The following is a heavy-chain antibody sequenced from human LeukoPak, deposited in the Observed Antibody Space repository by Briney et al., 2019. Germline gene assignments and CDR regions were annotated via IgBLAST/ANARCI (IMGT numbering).Heavy chain of an antibody. CDR3: AKTAYPNYHFDY. J-gene: IGHJ4*02. D-gene: IGHD4/OR15-4a*01. CDR1: GFTFSSYE. V-gene: IGHV3-48*03. Sequence: PGGSLRLSCAASGFTFSSYEMKWVRQAPGKGLEWVAYISPSSLTIYYADAVTGRFTISRDNAKNSLYLQMNSLRAEDTAVYYCAKTAYPNYHFDYWGQGTLVTVSS. CDR2: ISPSSLTI.